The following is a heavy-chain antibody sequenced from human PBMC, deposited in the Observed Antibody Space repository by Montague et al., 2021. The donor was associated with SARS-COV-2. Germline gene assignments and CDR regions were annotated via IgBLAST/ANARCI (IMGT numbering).Heavy chain of an antibody. Sequence: SETLSLTCSVSGGSTSNYYWTWIRQSPGKGLQWIGYIFYTGSTKFNPSLKSRVSVSLDTSKNHFSLRLSAVTAADTARYYCARAQNICFIANFVNYFDLWGRGALVTVSS. D-gene: IGHD2-15*01. CDR1: GGSTSNYY. J-gene: IGHJ4*02. V-gene: IGHV4-59*01. CDR2: IFYTGST. CDR3: ARAQNICFIANFVNYFDL.